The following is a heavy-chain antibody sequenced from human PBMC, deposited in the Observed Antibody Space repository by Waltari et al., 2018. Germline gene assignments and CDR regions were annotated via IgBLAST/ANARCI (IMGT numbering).Heavy chain of an antibody. CDR3: ARDLSIAARPGYYGMDV. CDR2: IYYSGST. CDR1: GVSISRYY. Sequence: QVQLQESGPGLVKPSETLSLTCPVSGVSISRYYWIWIRPPPGKGLEWIEYIYYSGSTNYNPSRKSRVTISVDTSKNQFSLKLSSVTAADTAVYYCARDLSIAARPGYYGMDVWGQGTTVTVSS. D-gene: IGHD6-6*01. J-gene: IGHJ6*02. V-gene: IGHV4-59*01.